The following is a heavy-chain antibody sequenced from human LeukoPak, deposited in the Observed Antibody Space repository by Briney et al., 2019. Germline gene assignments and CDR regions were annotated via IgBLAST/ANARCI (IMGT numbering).Heavy chain of an antibody. V-gene: IGHV3-74*01. D-gene: IGHD3-10*01. CDR3: AKDLHYGSADY. CDR2: INPDGSTT. CDR1: GFTFSNYW. J-gene: IGHJ4*02. Sequence: PGGSLRLSCAASGFTFSNYWMHWVRQDPGKGLVWVSFINPDGSTTNYADSVKGRFTISRDNAKNALYLQMNSVRAEDTAVYYCAKDLHYGSADYWGQGTLVTVSS.